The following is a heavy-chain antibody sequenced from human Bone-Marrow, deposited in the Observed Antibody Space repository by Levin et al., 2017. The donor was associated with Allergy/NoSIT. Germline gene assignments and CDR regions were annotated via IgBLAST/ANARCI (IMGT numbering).Heavy chain of an antibody. CDR1: GFTFSSYE. CDR3: ARDRVQWELPPAPYGMDV. CDR2: ISSSGSTI. Sequence: SCAASGFTFSSYEMNWVRQAPGKGLEWVSYISSSGSTIYYADSVKGRFTISRDNAKNSLYLQMNSLRAEDTAVYYCARDRVQWELPPAPYGMDVWGQGTTVTVSS. V-gene: IGHV3-48*03. J-gene: IGHJ6*02. D-gene: IGHD1-26*01.